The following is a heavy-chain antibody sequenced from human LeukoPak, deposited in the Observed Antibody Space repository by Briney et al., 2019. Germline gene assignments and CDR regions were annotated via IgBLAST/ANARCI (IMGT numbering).Heavy chain of an antibody. V-gene: IGHV4-34*01. J-gene: IGHJ4*02. CDR3: ARGLFMTTVTTVFDY. CDR1: GGSFSGYY. D-gene: IGHD4-17*01. CDR2: INHSGST. Sequence: SETLSLTCAVYGGSFSGYYWSWIRQPPGKGPERIGEINHSGSTNYNPSLKSRVTISVDTSKNQFSLKLSSVTAADTAVYYCARGLFMTTVTTVFDYWGQGTLVTVSS.